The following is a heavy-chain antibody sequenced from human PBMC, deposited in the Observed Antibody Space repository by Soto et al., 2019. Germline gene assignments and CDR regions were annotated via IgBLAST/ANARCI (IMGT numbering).Heavy chain of an antibody. J-gene: IGHJ5*02. CDR2: INHRGSS. CDR1: GGSFSGYH. D-gene: IGHD2-2*01. V-gene: IGHV4-34*01. Sequence: QVQLQQRGAGLLKPSETLSLTCAVYGGSFSGYHWNWIRQPPGKGLEWIGEINHRGSSNYNPSLKSRVTMSVDTSNNQFSLNLSSVTAAETAVYYCARGPVPAASGNLRFDPWGQGTLVTVSS. CDR3: ARGPVPAASGNLRFDP.